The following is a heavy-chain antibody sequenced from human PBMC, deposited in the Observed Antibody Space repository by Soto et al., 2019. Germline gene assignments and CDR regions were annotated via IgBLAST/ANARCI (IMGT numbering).Heavy chain of an antibody. J-gene: IGHJ4*02. CDR3: ARDKITGLFDY. Sequence: PSETLSLTCTVSGGSISSSSYYWGWIRQPPGKGLEWIGRIYYSGSTYYNPSLKSRVTISVDTSKNQFSLKLTSVTAADTAVYYCARDKITGLFDYWGQGTLVTLSS. V-gene: IGHV4-39*07. D-gene: IGHD2-8*02. CDR1: GGSISSSSYY. CDR2: IYYSGST.